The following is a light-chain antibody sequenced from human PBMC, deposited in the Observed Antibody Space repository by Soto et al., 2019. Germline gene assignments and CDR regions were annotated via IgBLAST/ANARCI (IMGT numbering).Light chain of an antibody. CDR1: QGLSSS. CDR3: QQLNSYPIT. V-gene: IGKV1-9*01. CDR2: AAS. Sequence: DIQLTQSPSFLSASVGDRVTITCRASQGLSSSLAWYHQTPGKAPKLLVYAASTLQSGVPSRFSGSGSGTEFTLTISSLPPEDFATYYCQQLNSYPITFGQGTRPEIK. J-gene: IGKJ5*01.